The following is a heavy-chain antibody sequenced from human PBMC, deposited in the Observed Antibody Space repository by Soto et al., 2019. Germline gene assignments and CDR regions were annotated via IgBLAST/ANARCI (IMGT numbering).Heavy chain of an antibody. Sequence: SLTCTVSGASISSYYWTWIRQPPGRGLEWIGYIYYSGSTNYNPSLKSRVTISVDTSKNQFSLKLSSVTAADTAVYYCARVGGYPLGAFDIWGQGTMVTVSS. D-gene: IGHD5-12*01. CDR1: GASISSYY. J-gene: IGHJ3*02. CDR3: ARVGGYPLGAFDI. V-gene: IGHV4-59*01. CDR2: IYYSGST.